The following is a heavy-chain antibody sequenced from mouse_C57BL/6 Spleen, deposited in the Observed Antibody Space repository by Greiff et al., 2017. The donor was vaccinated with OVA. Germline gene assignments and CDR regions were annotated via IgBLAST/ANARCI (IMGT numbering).Heavy chain of an antibody. Sequence: QVQLQQSGPELVKPGASVKFSCKASGYTFRSYDINWVKQRPGQGLEWIGRIYPRDGSTKYNEKFKGKATLTADTSSSTAYMELHSLTSEDSAVYVCSREYSSYEAYWGQGTLVTVSA. J-gene: IGHJ3*01. CDR2: IYPRDGST. V-gene: IGHV1-85*01. D-gene: IGHD1-1*01. CDR1: GYTFRSYD. CDR3: SREYSSYEAY.